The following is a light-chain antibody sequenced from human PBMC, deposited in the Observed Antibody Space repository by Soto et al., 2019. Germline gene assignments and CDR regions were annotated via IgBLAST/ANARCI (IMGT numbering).Light chain of an antibody. CDR3: CSYAVTAIYV. V-gene: IGLV2-11*01. J-gene: IGLJ1*01. CDR2: DVT. CDR1: SNDVGRYTY. Sequence: QSALTQPRSVSGSPGQSVTISCTGSSNDVGRYTYVSWYQQHPGKAPKLMIYDVTNRPSGVPDRFSGSMSGSTASLTISGLRAEDEADYYCCSYAVTAIYVFGTGIKLTVL.